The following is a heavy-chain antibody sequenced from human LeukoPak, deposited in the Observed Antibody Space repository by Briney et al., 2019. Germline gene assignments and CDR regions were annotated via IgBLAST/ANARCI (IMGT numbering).Heavy chain of an antibody. Sequence: SGTLSLTCAVSGGSISSSNWWSWVRPPPGKGLEWIGEIYHSGSTNYNPSLKSRVTISVDKSKNQFSLKLSSVTAADTAVYYCARIAAAGTGNYFDYWGQGTLVTVSS. D-gene: IGHD6-13*01. V-gene: IGHV4-4*02. CDR2: IYHSGST. CDR1: GGSISSSNW. J-gene: IGHJ4*02. CDR3: ARIAAAGTGNYFDY.